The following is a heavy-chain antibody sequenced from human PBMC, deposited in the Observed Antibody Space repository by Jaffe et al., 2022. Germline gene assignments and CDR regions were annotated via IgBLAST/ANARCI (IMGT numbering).Heavy chain of an antibody. Sequence: EVQLVESGGGLVQPGRSLRLSCAASGFTFDDYAMHWVRQAPGKGLEWVSGISWNSGSIGYADSVKGRFTISRDNAKNSLYLQMNSLRAEDTALYYCAKGQLYGYSSGSFDYWGQGTLVTVSS. V-gene: IGHV3-9*01. D-gene: IGHD6-19*01. J-gene: IGHJ4*02. CDR1: GFTFDDYA. CDR2: ISWNSGSI. CDR3: AKGQLYGYSSGSFDY.